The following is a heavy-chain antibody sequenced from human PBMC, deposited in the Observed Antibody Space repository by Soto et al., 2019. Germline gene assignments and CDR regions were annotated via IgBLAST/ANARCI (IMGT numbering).Heavy chain of an antibody. CDR2: INHSGST. CDR1: GGSFSGYY. D-gene: IGHD3-22*01. CDR3: ARRDSSGYYYVYWYFDL. V-gene: IGHV4-34*01. J-gene: IGHJ2*01. Sequence: QVQLQQWGAGLLKPSETLSLTCAVYGGSFSGYYWSWIRQPPGKGLEWIGEINHSGSTNYNPSLKSRVTISVDTSKTQFSLKLSSVTAADTAVHYCARRDSSGYYYVYWYFDLWGRGTLVTVSS.